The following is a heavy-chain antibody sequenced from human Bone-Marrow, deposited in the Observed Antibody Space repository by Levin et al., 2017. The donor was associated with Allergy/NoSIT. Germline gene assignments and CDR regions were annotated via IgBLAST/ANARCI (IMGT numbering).Heavy chain of an antibody. J-gene: IGHJ6*03. CDR2: IYTSGST. CDR1: GGSISSGNYY. D-gene: IGHD2-2*02. CDR3: ARVGHVRESSGTSWYSFSYYYMDV. Sequence: PLETLSLTCTVSGGSISSGNYYWSWIRQPAGARLEWIGRIYTSGSTNYNPSLKSRVTISLDTSKNQFSLKLTSVTAADTAVYYCARVGHVRESSGTSWYSFSYYYMDVWGKGTTVTVSS. V-gene: IGHV4-61*02.